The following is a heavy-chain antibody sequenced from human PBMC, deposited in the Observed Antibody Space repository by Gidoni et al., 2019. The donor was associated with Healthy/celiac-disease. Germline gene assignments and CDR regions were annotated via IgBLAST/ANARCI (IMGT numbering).Heavy chain of an antibody. CDR1: GFTFSSYG. Sequence: QVQLVESGGGVVQPGGSLRLSCAASGFTFSSYGMHWVRQAPGKGLEWVAFIRYDGSNKYYADSVKGRFTISRDNSKNTLYLQMNSLRAEDTAMYYCAKESLQMVAVAEGYFQHWGQGTLVTVSS. CDR3: AKESLQMVAVAEGYFQH. V-gene: IGHV3-30*02. D-gene: IGHD6-19*01. CDR2: IRYDGSNK. J-gene: IGHJ1*01.